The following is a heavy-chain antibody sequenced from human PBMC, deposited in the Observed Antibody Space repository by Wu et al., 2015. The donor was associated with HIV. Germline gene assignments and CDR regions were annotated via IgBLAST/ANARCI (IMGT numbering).Heavy chain of an antibody. CDR3: ARGGSGYDPHKSQYYYYYMDV. D-gene: IGHD5-12*01. Sequence: QVQLVQSGTEVKRPGSSVKISCKASGGTFSSYAINWVRQAPGQGLEWVGRIIPIFGTPDYARKFRGRVRITADESSTTSYMELSSLRSEDTAVYYCARGGSGYDPHKSQYYYYYMDVWGKGTTVTVSS. CDR2: IIPIFGTP. V-gene: IGHV1-69*13. J-gene: IGHJ6*03. CDR1: GGTFSSYA.